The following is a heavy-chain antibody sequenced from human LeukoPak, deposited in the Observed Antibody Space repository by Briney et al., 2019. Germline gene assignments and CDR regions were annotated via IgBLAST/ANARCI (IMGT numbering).Heavy chain of an antibody. CDR3: ASVRVCSSTSCSRDYYYYMDV. CDR1: GGTFSSYA. D-gene: IGHD2-2*01. CDR2: IIPIFGTA. V-gene: IGHV1-69*05. J-gene: IGHJ6*03. Sequence: SVKVSCKASGGTFSSYAISWVRQAPGQGLEWMGGIIPIFGTANYAQKFQGRVTITTDESTSTAYMELSSLRSEDTAVYYCASVRVCSSTSCSRDYYYYMDVWGKGTTVTVSS.